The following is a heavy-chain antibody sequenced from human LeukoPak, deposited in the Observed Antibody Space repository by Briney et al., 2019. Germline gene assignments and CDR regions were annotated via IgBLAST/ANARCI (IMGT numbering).Heavy chain of an antibody. J-gene: IGHJ5*02. CDR3: ARGDYSSSWYEYNWFGP. D-gene: IGHD6-13*01. CDR1: GYSISNGYY. CDR2: IYHSGTT. Sequence: SETLSLTCTASGYSISNGYYWGWIRQPPGMRPEWIGSIYHSGTTYYNPSLKSRVIMSVNTSKNHFSLRLSSVTAADTAVYYCARGDYSSSWYEYNWFGPWGQGTLVTVSS. V-gene: IGHV4-38-2*02.